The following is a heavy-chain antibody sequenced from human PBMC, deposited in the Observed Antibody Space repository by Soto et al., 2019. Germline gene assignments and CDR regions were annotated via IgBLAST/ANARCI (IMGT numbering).Heavy chain of an antibody. V-gene: IGHV4-61*01. Sequence: PSETLSLTCTVSGGSVSGGSYYWTWIRQPLGKGLEWIGYIYYSGSTTYSPSLKSRVTISIDTSKNQFSLKLTSATAADTAIYYCARDIRGYSRAFDYWGQGALVTVSS. J-gene: IGHJ4*02. D-gene: IGHD5-18*01. CDR1: GGSVSGGSYY. CDR3: ARDIRGYSRAFDY. CDR2: IYYSGST.